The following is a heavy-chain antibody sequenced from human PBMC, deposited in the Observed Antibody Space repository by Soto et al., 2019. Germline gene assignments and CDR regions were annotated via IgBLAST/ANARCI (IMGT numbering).Heavy chain of an antibody. CDR1: GFMFSSYT. J-gene: IGHJ4*02. D-gene: IGHD2-2*01. CDR3: ARGCSSARCYYY. Sequence: LRLSCTASGFMFSSYTMNWVRQAPGKGLEWVSSVSFRGDIYYADSLEGRFTISRDDAKNSLYLQMNSLRAEDTAVYYCARGCSSARCYYYWGQGTLVTVSS. V-gene: IGHV3-21*01. CDR2: VSFRGDI.